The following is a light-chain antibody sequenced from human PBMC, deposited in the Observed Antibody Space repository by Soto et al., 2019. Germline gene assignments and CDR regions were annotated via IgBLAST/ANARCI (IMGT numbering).Light chain of an antibody. V-gene: IGKV3-15*01. CDR2: GAS. J-gene: IGKJ4*01. Sequence: EMVMTQSPATLSVSPGERATLSCRASQSVGSKLAWYQQKPGQAPRLLFYGASTRATGVPARFSGSGSGTEFTLTISNLQSEDFAVYYCQQYNEWPPLTFGGGTKVDIK. CDR1: QSVGSK. CDR3: QQYNEWPPLT.